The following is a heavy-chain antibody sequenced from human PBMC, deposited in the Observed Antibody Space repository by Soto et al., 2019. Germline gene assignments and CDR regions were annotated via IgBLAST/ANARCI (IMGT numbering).Heavy chain of an antibody. CDR3: ASGLITLDGTPNY. CDR1: GFTFSNYW. D-gene: IGHD6-19*01. Sequence: EVQLVESGGDLVQPGGSLRLSCVGSGFTFSNYWMHWDRQAPGKGLEWVSRVTSDGSSTSYADSVKSRFTISRDNAKNTLYLHMTSLRADHTAVYYCASGLITLDGTPNYWGTGTLVTVSS. V-gene: IGHV3-74*01. J-gene: IGHJ4*02. CDR2: VTSDGSST.